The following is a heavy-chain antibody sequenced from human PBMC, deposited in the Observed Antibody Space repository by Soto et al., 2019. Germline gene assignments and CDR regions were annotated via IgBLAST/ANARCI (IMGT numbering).Heavy chain of an antibody. Sequence: ASVKVSCKASGYTFTSYYMHWVRQAPGQGLEWMGWINPNSGGTNYAQKFQGWVTMTRDTSISTAYMELSRLRSDDTAVYYCARESSSGHYYYGMDVWGQGTTVTVSS. V-gene: IGHV1-2*04. D-gene: IGHD6-25*01. CDR2: INPNSGGT. CDR3: ARESSSGHYYYGMDV. J-gene: IGHJ6*02. CDR1: GYTFTSYY.